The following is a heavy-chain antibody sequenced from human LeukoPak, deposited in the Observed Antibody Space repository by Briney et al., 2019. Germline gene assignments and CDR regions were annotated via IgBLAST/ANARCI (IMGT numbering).Heavy chain of an antibody. V-gene: IGHV3-7*01. CDR2: IKQDGSEK. CDR1: GFTFSSFW. J-gene: IGHJ4*02. D-gene: IGHD4-17*01. CDR3: ARDLDNGDVIDY. Sequence: GGSLRLSCASSGFTFSSFWMSWVRQAPGTGLEWVANIKQDGSEKYYVDSVKGRFTISRDNAKNSLYLQMNSLRAEDTAVYYCARDLDNGDVIDYWGQGTLVTVSS.